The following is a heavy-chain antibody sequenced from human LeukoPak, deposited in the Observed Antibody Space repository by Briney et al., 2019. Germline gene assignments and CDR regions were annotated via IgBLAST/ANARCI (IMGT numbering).Heavy chain of an antibody. Sequence: SETLSLTCIVSGGSISSSSYYWGWIRQPPGKGLEWIGSIYYSGSTYYNPSLRSRVTISVDTSKNQFSLKLSSVTAADTAVYYCARNAYYDILTGYYPFDLWGQGTLVTVSS. CDR3: ARNAYYDILTGYYPFDL. D-gene: IGHD3-9*01. J-gene: IGHJ5*02. V-gene: IGHV4-39*01. CDR2: IYYSGST. CDR1: GGSISSSSYY.